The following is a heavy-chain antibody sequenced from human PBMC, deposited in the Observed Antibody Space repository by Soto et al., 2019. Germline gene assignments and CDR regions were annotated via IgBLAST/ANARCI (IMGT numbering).Heavy chain of an antibody. CDR1: GYSFSNFY. CDR2: INPGRGLT. J-gene: IGHJ4*02. Sequence: QVQLVQSGAEVKTPGASVRVSCKASGYSFSNFYIHWVRQAPGQGLEWIGVINPGRGLTTYAQSFQDSDTFTSDTSTSTVYMDLNSLKSEDTAIYYCARDAVPIAGRSHYFDYWGQGSQVTVSS. CDR3: ARDAVPIAGRSHYFDY. D-gene: IGHD2-15*01. V-gene: IGHV1-46*01.